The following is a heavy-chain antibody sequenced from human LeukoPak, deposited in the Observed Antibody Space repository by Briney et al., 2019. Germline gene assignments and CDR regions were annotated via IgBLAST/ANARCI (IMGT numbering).Heavy chain of an antibody. V-gene: IGHV1-46*01. CDR1: GYTFTTYY. D-gene: IGHD3-10*01. J-gene: IGHJ3*02. Sequence: GASVKVSCNASGYTFTTYYMHWVRQAPGQGLEWRGIINPGVGSSSYAQRLKGRVTMTSDTSTSTVYMELSSLRSEDTAVYYCARPAPTGVDAFDIWGQGTLVTVSS. CDR2: INPGVGSS. CDR3: ARPAPTGVDAFDI.